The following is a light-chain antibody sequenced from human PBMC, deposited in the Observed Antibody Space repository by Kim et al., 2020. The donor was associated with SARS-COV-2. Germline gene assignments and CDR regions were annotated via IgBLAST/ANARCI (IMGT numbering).Light chain of an antibody. V-gene: IGLV3-1*01. CDR3: QAWDSSPVV. J-gene: IGLJ2*01. Sequence: SYELTQPPSVSVSPGQTASITCSGDKLGDKYACWYQQKPGQSPVLVIYQDSKRPSGIPERFSGSNSGNTATLTISGTQAMDEAHYYCQAWDSSPVVFGGG. CDR2: QDS. CDR1: KLGDKY.